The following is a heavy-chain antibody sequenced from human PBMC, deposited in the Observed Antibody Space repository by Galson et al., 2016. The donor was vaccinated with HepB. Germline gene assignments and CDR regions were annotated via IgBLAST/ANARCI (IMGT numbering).Heavy chain of an antibody. Sequence: SLRLSCAASGFPFRNYGMHWVRQFPDKGLEWVAVMSFDGNDQDYADSVKGRFTISKDNSLQTLYLQMNNLRAEDTATYYCGKEWQIVATLSKSFVDVWGQGTLVTVSS. D-gene: IGHD5-12*01. V-gene: IGHV3-30*18. CDR1: GFPFRNYG. CDR2: MSFDGNDQ. CDR3: GKEWQIVATLSKSFVDV. J-gene: IGHJ4*02.